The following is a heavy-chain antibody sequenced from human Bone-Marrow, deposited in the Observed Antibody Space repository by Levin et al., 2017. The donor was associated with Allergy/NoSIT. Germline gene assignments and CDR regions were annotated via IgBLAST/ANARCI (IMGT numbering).Heavy chain of an antibody. Sequence: PSETLSLTCTVSGASVSSGSNYWSWIRQSPGKGLEWIGCIDYSGSTKYNPSLWSRVTISADTSKNQFSLTLNSVTAADTAVYYCARDFDYYYYMDVWGKGTTVTVSS. D-gene: IGHD5-12*01. V-gene: IGHV4-61*01. CDR1: GASVSSGSNY. CDR2: IDYSGST. J-gene: IGHJ6*03. CDR3: ARDFDYYYYMDV.